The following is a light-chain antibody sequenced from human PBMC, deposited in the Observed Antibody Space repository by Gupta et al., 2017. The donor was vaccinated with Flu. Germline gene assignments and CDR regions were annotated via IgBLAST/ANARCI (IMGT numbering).Light chain of an antibody. Sequence: EIVMTQPPATLSVSPGETVSLSCRASRSIGTKLAWYQQRPGQAPRLLFYSASTRTAGIPARFSGSGSGTEFTLTISSLQSEDFTVYYCQQFSSWCPYTFGHGTKVEIK. CDR1: RSIGTK. CDR3: QQFSSWCPYT. CDR2: SAS. J-gene: IGKJ2*01. V-gene: IGKV3D-15*01.